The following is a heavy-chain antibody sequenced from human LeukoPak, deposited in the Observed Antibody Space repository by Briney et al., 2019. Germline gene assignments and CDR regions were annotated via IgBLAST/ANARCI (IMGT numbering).Heavy chain of an antibody. D-gene: IGHD2-21*02. Sequence: GGSLRLSCAASGFTFSSYAMSWVRQAPGKGLEWVAVISYDGSNKYYADSVKARFTISRDNSKNTLYLQMNSLRAEDTAAYYCARDRTPIVVVTAIYWFDPWGQGTLVTVSS. CDR3: ARDRTPIVVVTAIYWFDP. CDR2: ISYDGSNK. J-gene: IGHJ5*02. CDR1: GFTFSSYA. V-gene: IGHV3-30*04.